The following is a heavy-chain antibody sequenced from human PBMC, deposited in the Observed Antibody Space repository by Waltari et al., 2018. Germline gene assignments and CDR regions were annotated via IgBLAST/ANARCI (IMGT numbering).Heavy chain of an antibody. D-gene: IGHD6-19*01. CDR3: VLYSSEPLGDC. CDR1: GFIFSDYW. J-gene: IGHJ4*02. V-gene: IGHV3-74*01. Sequence: EVQLVESGGGIVQPGGSLRLSCAASGFIFSDYWMHWVRQAPGKGLVAVELINADGTVTGYADSGKGRFTISRDNAKKTLFLQMDSLTAEDTAIYYCVLYSSEPLGDCWGQGTLVTVSS. CDR2: INADGTVT.